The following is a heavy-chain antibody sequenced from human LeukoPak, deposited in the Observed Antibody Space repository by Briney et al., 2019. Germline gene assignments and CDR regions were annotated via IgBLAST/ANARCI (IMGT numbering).Heavy chain of an antibody. CDR1: GFTFSSYA. CDR3: ANLPTGGRNYPVDY. Sequence: GGSLRLSCAASGFTFSSYAMSWVRQAPGEGLEWVSAISGSGGSTYYADSVKGRFTISRDNSKNTLYLQMNSLRAEDTAVYYCANLPTGGRNYPVDYWGQGTLVTVSS. J-gene: IGHJ4*02. CDR2: ISGSGGST. V-gene: IGHV3-23*01. D-gene: IGHD4-11*01.